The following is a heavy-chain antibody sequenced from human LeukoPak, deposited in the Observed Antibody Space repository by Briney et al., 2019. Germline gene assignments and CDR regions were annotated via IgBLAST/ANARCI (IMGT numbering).Heavy chain of an antibody. D-gene: IGHD3-10*01. CDR3: ATDSITMVRGVYFDY. Sequence: GASVKVSCKVSGYTLTELSMHWVRQAPGKGLEWMGGFDPEDGETIYAQKFQGRVTMTEDTSTDTAYMELRSLRSEDTAVYYCATDSITMVRGVYFDYWGQGTLVTVSS. CDR2: FDPEDGET. V-gene: IGHV1-24*01. CDR1: GYTLTELS. J-gene: IGHJ4*02.